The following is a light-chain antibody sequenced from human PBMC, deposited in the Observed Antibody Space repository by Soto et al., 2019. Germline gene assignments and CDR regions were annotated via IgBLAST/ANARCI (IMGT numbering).Light chain of an antibody. CDR3: QQYNNWPPVT. CDR2: GAS. V-gene: IGKV3-15*01. J-gene: IGKJ3*01. CDR1: QSVSTN. Sequence: EIVMTQSPATLSVSPGERATLSCRASQSVSTNLAWYQQKPGQAPRLLIYGASTRATGIPARFSGSGSGTEFTITISSLQSEDFAIYYCQQYNNWPPVTFGPGTKVDIK.